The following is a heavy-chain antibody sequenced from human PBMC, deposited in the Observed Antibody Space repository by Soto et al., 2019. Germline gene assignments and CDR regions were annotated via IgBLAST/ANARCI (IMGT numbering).Heavy chain of an antibody. V-gene: IGHV1-8*01. CDR1: GYTFTSYD. CDR2: MNPNSGNT. D-gene: IGHD3-3*01. Sequence: QVQLVQSGAEVKKPGASVKVSCKASGYTFTSYDINWVRQATGQGLEWMGWMNPNSGNTGYAQKFQGRVTMTRNTSISTAYMELSSLRSEDTAVYYCARVNYDFWSGPSKYYYYYGMDVWGQGTTVTVSS. J-gene: IGHJ6*02. CDR3: ARVNYDFWSGPSKYYYYYGMDV.